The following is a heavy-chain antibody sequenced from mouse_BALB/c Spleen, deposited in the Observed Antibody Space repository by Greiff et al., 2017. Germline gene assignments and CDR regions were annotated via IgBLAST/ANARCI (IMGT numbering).Heavy chain of an antibody. V-gene: IGHV1-9*01. CDR2: ILPGSGST. J-gene: IGHJ4*01. CDR1: GYTFSSYW. D-gene: IGHD2-14*01. CDR3: ARRPAYYRYDGYAMDY. Sequence: VQLQQSGAELMKPGASVKISCKATGYTFSSYWIEWVKQRPGHGLEWIGEILPGSGSTNYNEKFKGKATFTADTSSNTAYMQLSSLTSEDSAVYYCARRPAYYRYDGYAMDYWGQGTSVTVSS.